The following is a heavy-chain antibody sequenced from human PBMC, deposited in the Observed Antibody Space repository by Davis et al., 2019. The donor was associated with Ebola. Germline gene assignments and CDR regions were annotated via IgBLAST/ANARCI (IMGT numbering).Heavy chain of an antibody. V-gene: IGHV4-59*12. CDR1: GGSISSYY. D-gene: IGHD3-9*01. CDR2: IYYSGST. CDR3: ARERRYFDWLFLVGDYYYGMDV. J-gene: IGHJ6*02. Sequence: MPSETLSLTCTVSGGSISSYYWSWIRQPPGKGLEWIGYIYYSGSTNYNPSLKGRVTISLETSKSQFSLKVNSVTAADTAVYYCARERRYFDWLFLVGDYYYGMDVWGQGTTVTVSS.